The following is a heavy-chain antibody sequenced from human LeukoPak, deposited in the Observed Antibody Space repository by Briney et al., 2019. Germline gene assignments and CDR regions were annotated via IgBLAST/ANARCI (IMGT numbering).Heavy chain of an antibody. CDR2: INPNSGGT. V-gene: IGHV1-2*02. CDR1: GYTFTGDY. CDR3: ASLGASGYIPIRHYYDYMDV. Sequence: GASVKVSCKPPGYTFTGDYMHWVRQAPGQGLEWMGWINPNSGGTNYAQKFQGRVTMTRDTSISTAYMELSRLRSDDTAVYYCASLGASGYIPIRHYYDYMDVWGKGTTVTVSS. J-gene: IGHJ6*03. D-gene: IGHD5-18*01.